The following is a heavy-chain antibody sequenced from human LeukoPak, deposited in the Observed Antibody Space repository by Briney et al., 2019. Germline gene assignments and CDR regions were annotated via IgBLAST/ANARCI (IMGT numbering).Heavy chain of an antibody. CDR3: ARENYYDSSGYSD. CDR1: GGSISSGSYY. CDR2: VYTSGST. J-gene: IGHJ4*02. Sequence: NSSETLSLTCTVSGGSISSGSYYWSWIRQPAGKGLEWIGRVYTSGSTNYNPSLKSRVTISVDASKNQFSLKLSSVTAADTAVYYCARENYYDSSGYSDWGQGTPVTVSS. V-gene: IGHV4-61*02. D-gene: IGHD3-22*01.